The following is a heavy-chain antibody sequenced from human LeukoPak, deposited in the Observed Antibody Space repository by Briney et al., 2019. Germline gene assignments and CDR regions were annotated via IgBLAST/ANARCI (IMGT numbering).Heavy chain of an antibody. CDR2: IIPIFGTA. D-gene: IGHD3-22*01. J-gene: IGHJ5*02. CDR3: AADYYDSSGYLPTDP. CDR1: GGTFSSYA. V-gene: IGHV1-69*01. Sequence: GSXVKVSCKASGGTFSSYAISWVRQAPGQGLEWMGGIIPIFGTANYAQKFQGRVTITADESTSTAYMELSSLRSEDTAVYYCAADYYDSSGYLPTDPWGQGTLVTVSS.